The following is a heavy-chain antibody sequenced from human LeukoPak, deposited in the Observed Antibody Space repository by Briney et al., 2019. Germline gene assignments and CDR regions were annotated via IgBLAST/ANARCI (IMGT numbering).Heavy chain of an antibody. J-gene: IGHJ6*03. CDR3: ARTQSEWPQDYYYYMDV. D-gene: IGHD3-3*01. V-gene: IGHV1-69*05. Sequence: SVKVSCKASGGTFSSYAISWVRQAPGQGLEWMGGIIPIFGTANHAQKFQGRVTITTDESTSTAYMELSSLRSEDTAVYYCARTQSEWPQDYYYYMDVWGKGTTVTVSS. CDR2: IIPIFGTA. CDR1: GGTFSSYA.